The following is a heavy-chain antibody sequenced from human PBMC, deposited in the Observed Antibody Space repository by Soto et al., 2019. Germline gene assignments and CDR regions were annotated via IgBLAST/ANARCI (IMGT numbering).Heavy chain of an antibody. CDR3: ARDRTFTRTYYDPLTGYYSNHYGMDV. J-gene: IGHJ6*02. D-gene: IGHD3-9*01. CDR2: INPSGGSS. Sequence: QVLLVQSGAEVKKPGASVKVSCKSSGYTFTGYYMHWVRQAPGQGLEWMGVINPSGGSSNYAQKFQGRVTMTRDTSTSTFYMQLSSLRSEDTALYYCARDRTFTRTYYDPLTGYYSNHYGMDVWGQGTAVTVSS. V-gene: IGHV1-46*01. CDR1: GYTFTGYY.